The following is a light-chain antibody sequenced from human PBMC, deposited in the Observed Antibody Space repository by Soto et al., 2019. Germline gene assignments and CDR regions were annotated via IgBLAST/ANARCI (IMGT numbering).Light chain of an antibody. V-gene: IGKV1-39*01. J-gene: IGKJ1*01. CDR1: QIIGTQ. CDR2: GAS. Sequence: DIQITQSPSDLSTSAGDRVNISCRAGQIIGTQLNWYQQRPGKAPKLLIFGASNLQSGVPSRFSGSGSGTDFTLTISGVQHEDFATYYCQQSYFTPTFGQGTKVDIK. CDR3: QQSYFTPT.